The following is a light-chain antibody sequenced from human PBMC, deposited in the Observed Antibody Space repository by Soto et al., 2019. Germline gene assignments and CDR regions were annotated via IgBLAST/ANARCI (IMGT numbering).Light chain of an antibody. CDR3: QQYTSYSRT. Sequence: DIQMTQSTSTLSASVGDSVTITCRASQSISSWLAWYQQKPGKAPKLLIYKASSLESGVPSRFSGSGSGTEFTLTISSLQPDDFATYYCQQYTSYSRTFGQGTKLEIK. CDR1: QSISSW. J-gene: IGKJ2*01. CDR2: KAS. V-gene: IGKV1-5*03.